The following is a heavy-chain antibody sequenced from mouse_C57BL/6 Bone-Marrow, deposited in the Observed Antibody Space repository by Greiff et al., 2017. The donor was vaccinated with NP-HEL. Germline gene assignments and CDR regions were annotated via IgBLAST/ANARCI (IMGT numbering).Heavy chain of an antibody. CDR2: ISDGGSYT. J-gene: IGHJ4*01. CDR3: ARDRDWGDYAMDY. V-gene: IGHV5-4*01. Sequence: EVQVVESGGGLVKPGGSLKLSCAASGFTFSSYAMSWVRQTPEKRLAWVATISDGGSYTYYPDNVKGRFTISRDNAKNNRYLQMSHLKSEDTAMYYCARDRDWGDYAMDYWGQGTSVTVSS. CDR1: GFTFSSYA. D-gene: IGHD4-1*01.